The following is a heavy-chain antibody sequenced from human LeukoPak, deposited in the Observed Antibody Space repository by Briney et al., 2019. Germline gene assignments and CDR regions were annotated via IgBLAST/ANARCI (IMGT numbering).Heavy chain of an antibody. J-gene: IGHJ5*02. CDR3: AKTVTQPKRGFDP. D-gene: IGHD4-11*01. CDR2: VSGSGGST. V-gene: IGHV3-23*01. Sequence: SAVSGSGGSTYYADSVKGRFTISRDNSKNTLYLQMNSLRAEDTAVYYCAKTVTQPKRGFDPWGQGTLVTVSS.